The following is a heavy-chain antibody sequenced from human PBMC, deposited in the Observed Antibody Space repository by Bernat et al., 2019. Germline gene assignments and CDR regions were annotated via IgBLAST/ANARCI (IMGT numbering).Heavy chain of an antibody. D-gene: IGHD6-19*01. CDR2: IYTSGST. J-gene: IGHJ4*01. CDR3: ARVGSSGWYFDY. Sequence: QVQLQESGPGLVKPSETLSLTCTVSGGSISSYYWTWIRQPAGKGLEWIGRIYTSGSTNYNPSLKSRVTMSVDTSKNQFSLKVISVTAADTAVYYCARVGSSGWYFDYWGHGILVTVPS. V-gene: IGHV4-4*07. CDR1: GGSISSYY.